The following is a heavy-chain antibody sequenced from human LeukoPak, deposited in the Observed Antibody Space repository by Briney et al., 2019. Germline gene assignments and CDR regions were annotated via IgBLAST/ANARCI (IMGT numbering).Heavy chain of an antibody. V-gene: IGHV4-39*01. D-gene: IGHD3-22*01. CDR1: GGSISSSSSY. CDR3: AISTFYDSSGYGSLDP. J-gene: IGHJ5*02. CDR2: IYYSGST. Sequence: PSETLSLTCTVFGGSISSSSSYWGWIRQPPGKGLEWIGGIYYSGSTYYNPSLKSRVTISVDTSKNQFSLKLSSVTAADTAVYYCAISTFYDSSGYGSLDPWGQGTLVTVSS.